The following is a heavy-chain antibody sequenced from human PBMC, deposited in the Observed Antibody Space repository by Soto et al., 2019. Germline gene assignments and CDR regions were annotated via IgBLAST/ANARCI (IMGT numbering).Heavy chain of an antibody. CDR1: GFTFSSYS. J-gene: IGHJ4*02. V-gene: IGHV3-21*01. CDR2: ISSSSSYI. D-gene: IGHD1-26*01. CDR3: ARDSTLVGATYFDY. Sequence: PGGSLRLSCAASGFTFSSYSMNWVRQAPGKGLEWVSSISSSSSYIYYADSVKGRFTISRDNAKNSLYLQMNSLRAEDTAVYYCARDSTLVGATYFDYWGQGTLVTVSS.